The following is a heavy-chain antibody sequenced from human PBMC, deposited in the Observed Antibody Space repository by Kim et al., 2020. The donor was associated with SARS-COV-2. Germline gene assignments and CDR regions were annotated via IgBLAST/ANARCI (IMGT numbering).Heavy chain of an antibody. CDR3: AKDGETFGGGIVAWYYYGMDV. Sequence: GGSLRLSCAASGFTFDDYAMHWVRQAPGKGLEWVSLISGDGGRKYYADSVKGRFTISRDNSKNSLYLQMNSLRTEYTAMYYCAKDGETFGGGIVAWYYYGMDVWGQGTPVTVSS. J-gene: IGHJ6*02. D-gene: IGHD3-16*02. V-gene: IGHV3-43*02. CDR1: GFTFDDYA. CDR2: ISGDGGRK.